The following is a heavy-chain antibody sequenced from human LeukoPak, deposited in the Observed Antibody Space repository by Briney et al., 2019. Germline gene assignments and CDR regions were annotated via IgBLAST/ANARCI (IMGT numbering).Heavy chain of an antibody. V-gene: IGHV5-51*01. CDR3: ARQNDFRLDY. Sequence: GESLKISCKGSGYTFSSYWIGWVRQMPGKGLEWMGIIYPGDSDTRYSPSLQGQVTISVDTSIGTSFLQWSSLKSSDTAIYYCARQNDFRLDYWGQGTLVTVSS. CDR2: IYPGDSDT. J-gene: IGHJ4*02. CDR1: GYTFSSYW. D-gene: IGHD3-3*01.